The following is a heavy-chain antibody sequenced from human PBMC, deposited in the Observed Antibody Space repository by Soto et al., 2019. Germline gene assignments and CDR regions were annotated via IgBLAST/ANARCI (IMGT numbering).Heavy chain of an antibody. D-gene: IGHD3-10*01. J-gene: IGHJ4*02. CDR3: ASDTMVRIDY. CDR1: GYTFTSYG. Sequence: QVQLVQSGXXXXXXGASVKVSCKASGYTFTSYGISWVRQAPGQGLEWMGWMSAYNGNTNYEQKLQGRVTMTTDTPTRTANMELRSQRSDDTAVYYCASDTMVRIDYWGQGTLVTVSS. CDR2: MSAYNGNT. V-gene: IGHV1-18*01.